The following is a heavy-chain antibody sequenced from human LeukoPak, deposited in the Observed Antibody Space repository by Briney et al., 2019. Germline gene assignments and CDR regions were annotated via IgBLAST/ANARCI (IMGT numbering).Heavy chain of an antibody. V-gene: IGHV3-30*18. Sequence: GRSLRLSCAASGFTFSSYGMHWVRQAPGKGLEWVAVISYDGSNKYYADSVKGRFTISRDNSKNTLYLQMNSLRAEDTAVYYCAKPPSCGSGRTAANFDYWGQGTLVTVSS. D-gene: IGHD3-10*01. CDR3: AKPPSCGSGRTAANFDY. J-gene: IGHJ4*02. CDR1: GFTFSSYG. CDR2: ISYDGSNK.